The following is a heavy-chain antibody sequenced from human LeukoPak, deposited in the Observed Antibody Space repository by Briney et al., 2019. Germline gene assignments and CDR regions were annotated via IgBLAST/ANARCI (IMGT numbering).Heavy chain of an antibody. J-gene: IGHJ4*02. Sequence: ASVKVSCKASGYTFTGYYMHWVRQAPGQGLEWMGWINPNSGGTNYAQKFQGRVTMTRDTSISTAYMELSSLRSDDTAVYYCATSGGYWSVFDYWGQGTLVTVSS. D-gene: IGHD3-22*01. CDR2: INPNSGGT. CDR3: ATSGGYWSVFDY. CDR1: GYTFTGYY. V-gene: IGHV1-2*02.